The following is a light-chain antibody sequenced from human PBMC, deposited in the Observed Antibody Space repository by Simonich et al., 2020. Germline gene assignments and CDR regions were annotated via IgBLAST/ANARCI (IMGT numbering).Light chain of an antibody. V-gene: IGKV4-1*01. CDR3: QQYYSTPYT. CDR2: WES. J-gene: IGKJ2*01. CDR1: QSVLYSSNNKNY. Sequence: DIVMTQSPDSLVVSLGERATINCKSSQSVLYSSNNKNYLAWYQQKPGHPPKLLIYWESTREAGVPDRFSGSGSGTDFTLTISSLQAEDVAVYYCQQYYSTPYTFGQGTKLEIK.